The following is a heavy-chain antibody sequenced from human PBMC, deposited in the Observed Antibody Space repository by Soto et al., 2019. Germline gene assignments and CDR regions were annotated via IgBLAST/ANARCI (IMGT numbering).Heavy chain of an antibody. D-gene: IGHD6-19*01. Sequence: KPSETLSLTCSVSGGSINSSSYFWGWVRQPPGKGLEWIGSIYYSGSTYYNPSLRSRVTISVDTSKNQFSLKLSSVTAADTAVFYCARHYSSGSRNWFDPWAREPWSPSPQ. V-gene: IGHV4-39*01. CDR1: GGSINSSSYF. CDR2: IYYSGST. J-gene: IGHJ5*02. CDR3: ARHYSSGSRNWFDP.